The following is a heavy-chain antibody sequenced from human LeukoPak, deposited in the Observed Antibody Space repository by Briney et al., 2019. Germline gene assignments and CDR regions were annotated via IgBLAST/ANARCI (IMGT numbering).Heavy chain of an antibody. CDR3: AKDNYGSSVY. D-gene: IGHD3-10*01. CDR1: GFTFSSYG. J-gene: IGHJ4*02. CDR2: ISSSGGST. Sequence: GGTLRLSCAASGFTFSSYGMSWVRQAPGKGLEWVSGISSSGGSTYYADSVKGRFTISRDNSKNMLYLQMNSLRAEDTAVYYCAKDNYGSSVYWGQGTLVTVSS. V-gene: IGHV3-23*01.